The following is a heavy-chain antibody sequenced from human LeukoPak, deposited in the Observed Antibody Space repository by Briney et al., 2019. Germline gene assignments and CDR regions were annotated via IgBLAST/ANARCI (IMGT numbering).Heavy chain of an antibody. Sequence: PSQTLSLTCSVSGGSISSGDYYWSWIRQPPGQGLEWIGYIYYSGSTYYNPSLKSRVTISVDTSKNQFSLELSSVTAADTAVYYCARVAVAGPRTPYFDYWGQGTLVTVSS. V-gene: IGHV4-30-4*08. CDR3: ARVAVAGPRTPYFDY. CDR2: IYYSGST. D-gene: IGHD6-19*01. J-gene: IGHJ4*02. CDR1: GGSISSGDYY.